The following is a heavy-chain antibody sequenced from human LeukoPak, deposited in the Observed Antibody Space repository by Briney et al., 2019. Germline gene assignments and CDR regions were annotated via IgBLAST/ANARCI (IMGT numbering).Heavy chain of an antibody. CDR1: GFTFSSYA. J-gene: IGHJ5*02. Sequence: TGGSLSLSCAASGFTFSSYAMSWVRQAPGKGLEWVSAISGSGGSTYYADSVKGRFTISRDNSKNTLYLQMNSLRAEDTAVYYCAKEILRYFDWLSPYNWFDPWGQGTLVTVSS. D-gene: IGHD3-9*01. CDR2: ISGSGGST. CDR3: AKEILRYFDWLSPYNWFDP. V-gene: IGHV3-23*01.